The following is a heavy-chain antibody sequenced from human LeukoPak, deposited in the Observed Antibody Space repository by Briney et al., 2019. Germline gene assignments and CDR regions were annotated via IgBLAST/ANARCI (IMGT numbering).Heavy chain of an antibody. D-gene: IGHD2-15*01. CDR3: ARVNTQGVPSP. V-gene: IGHV4-39*01. CDR1: GGSISSSDYY. CDR2: IYYSGTT. Sequence: PSETLSLTCSVSGGSISSSDYYWGWIRQPPGKGLEWIASIYYSGTTHYNPSHQSRVTMSVDTSKNQFSLKLRSVTAADTAVYYCARVNTQGVPSPWGQGTLVTVSS. J-gene: IGHJ5*02.